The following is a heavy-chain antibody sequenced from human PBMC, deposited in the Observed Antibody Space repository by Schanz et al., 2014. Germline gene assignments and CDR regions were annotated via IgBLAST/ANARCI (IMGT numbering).Heavy chain of an antibody. CDR2: TYSGGST. Sequence: SCAASGFTVRSNYMSWVRQAPGKGLEWVSITYSGGSTYYADSVKGRFTISRDNSKNTLYLIRKSLRDEDMDVYHCAKDLSRGWNRCEEWGQGVLVNVFS. CDR1: GFTVRSNY. D-gene: IGHD1-1*01. CDR3: AKDLSRGWNRCEE. V-gene: IGHV3-66*01. J-gene: IGHJ4*02.